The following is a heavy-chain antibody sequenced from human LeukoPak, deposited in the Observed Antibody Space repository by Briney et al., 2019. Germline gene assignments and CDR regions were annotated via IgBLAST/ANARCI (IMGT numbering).Heavy chain of an antibody. Sequence: SQTLSLTCAISGDSVSSNSAAWNWIRQSPSRGLEWLGRTYYRSKWYNDYAVSVKSRITINPDTSKNQFSLQLNSVTPEDTAVYYCAKEVLWFGELLTHYYYYMDVWGKGTTVTISS. CDR1: GDSVSSNSAA. V-gene: IGHV6-1*01. J-gene: IGHJ6*03. CDR2: TYYRSKWYN. CDR3: AKEVLWFGELLTHYYYYMDV. D-gene: IGHD3-10*01.